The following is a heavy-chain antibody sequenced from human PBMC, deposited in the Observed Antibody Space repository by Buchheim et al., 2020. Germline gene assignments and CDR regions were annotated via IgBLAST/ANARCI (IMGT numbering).Heavy chain of an antibody. D-gene: IGHD1-1*01. CDR3: ARWNVTCQCLDW. Sequence: EVQLVESGGGLVKPGRSLRLSCRNSGFNFGDYAVSWFRQAPGKGLEWVGFIRSKGYGGTPDYVASVKGRFTISRDDSKSNAYLQMNSLKSEDTAVYYCARWNVTCQCLDWWGQGTL. CDR1: GFNFGDYA. J-gene: IGHJ4*02. CDR2: IRSKGYGGTP. V-gene: IGHV3-49*05.